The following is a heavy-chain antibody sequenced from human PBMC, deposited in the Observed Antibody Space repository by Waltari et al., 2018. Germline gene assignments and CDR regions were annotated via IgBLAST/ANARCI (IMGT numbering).Heavy chain of an antibody. CDR3: ARRVGRGEGGQFDY. J-gene: IGHJ4*02. CDR1: GYRFTNNA. D-gene: IGHD2-15*01. CDR2: INGGNGET. Sequence: QVQLVQSGAEVKKPGASVKLSCKASGYRFTNNAIHWVRQATGQRLEWMGWINGGNGETKHTQMFQGRVSITRDTSASTAYMELISLTYEDTAVYYCARRVGRGEGGQFDYWGQGTLVSVSS. V-gene: IGHV1-3*01.